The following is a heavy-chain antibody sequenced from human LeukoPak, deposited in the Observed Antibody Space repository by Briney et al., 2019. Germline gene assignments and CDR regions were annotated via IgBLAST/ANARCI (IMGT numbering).Heavy chain of an antibody. CDR3: AKELYFGSGSYPDY. J-gene: IGHJ4*02. CDR1: GFTFSSYG. D-gene: IGHD3-10*01. CDR2: ISHDGSDS. V-gene: IGHV3-30*18. Sequence: GGSLRLFCAASGFTFSSYGMHWVRQAPGKGLEWVTVISHDGSDSHYADSVKGRFTISRDNSKNTVYLQMSSLRPEDTAVYFCAKELYFGSGSYPDYWGQGTLVRVSS.